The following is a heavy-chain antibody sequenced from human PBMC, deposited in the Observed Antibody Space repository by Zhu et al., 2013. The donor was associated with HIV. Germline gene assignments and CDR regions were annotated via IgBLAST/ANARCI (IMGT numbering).Heavy chain of an antibody. CDR2: IIPIFGTA. J-gene: IGHJ6*02. CDR3: ARDKRGRGYSYGTGFYGRYYYGMDV. Sequence: VQLVQSGAEVKKPGATVKISCKVSGYTFTDYYMHWVQQAPGQGLEWMGGIIPIFGTANYAQKFQGRVTITADKSTSTAYMELSSLRSEDTAVYYCARDKRGRGYSYGTGFYGRYYYGMDVWGQGP. D-gene: IGHD5-18*01. V-gene: IGHV1-69*13. CDR1: GYTFTDYY.